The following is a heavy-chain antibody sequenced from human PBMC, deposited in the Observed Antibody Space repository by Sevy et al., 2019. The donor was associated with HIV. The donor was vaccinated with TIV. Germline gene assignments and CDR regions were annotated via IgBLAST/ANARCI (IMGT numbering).Heavy chain of an antibody. Sequence: GGSLRLSCAASGFTFSSYAMHWVRQAPGKGLEWVAVISYDGSNKYYADSVKGRFTISRDNSKNTLYLQMNSLRAEDTAGYYCARDATRTRTINWNLPGYWGQGTLVTVSS. CDR1: GFTFSSYA. CDR3: ARDATRTRTINWNLPGY. J-gene: IGHJ4*02. V-gene: IGHV3-30-3*01. D-gene: IGHD1-20*01. CDR2: ISYDGSNK.